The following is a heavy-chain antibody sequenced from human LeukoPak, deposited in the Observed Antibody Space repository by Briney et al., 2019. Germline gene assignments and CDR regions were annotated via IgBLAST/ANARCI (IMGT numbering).Heavy chain of an antibody. D-gene: IGHD1-14*01. CDR3: ARDSTGHWFDP. CDR2: INPNSGGT. Sequence: ASVKVSCKASGYTFTGYYMHWVRQAPGQGLECMGWINPNSGGTNYAQKFQGRVTMTRDTSISTAYMELSRLRSGDTAVYYCARDSTGHWFDPWGQGTLVTVSS. V-gene: IGHV1-2*02. J-gene: IGHJ5*02. CDR1: GYTFTGYY.